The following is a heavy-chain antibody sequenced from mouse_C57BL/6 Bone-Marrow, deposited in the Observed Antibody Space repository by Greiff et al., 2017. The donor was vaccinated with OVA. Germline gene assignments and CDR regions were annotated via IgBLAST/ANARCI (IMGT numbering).Heavy chain of an antibody. D-gene: IGHD2-1*01. V-gene: IGHV14-4*01. J-gene: IGHJ2*01. Sequence: VHVQQSGAELVRPGASVKLSCTASGFNIKDDYMHWVKQRPEQGLEWIGWIDPANGDTEYASKFQGKATITADTSSNTAYLQLSSLTSEDTAVYYCTTGNHFDYWGQGTTLTVSS. CDR1: GFNIKDDY. CDR2: IDPANGDT. CDR3: TTGNHFDY.